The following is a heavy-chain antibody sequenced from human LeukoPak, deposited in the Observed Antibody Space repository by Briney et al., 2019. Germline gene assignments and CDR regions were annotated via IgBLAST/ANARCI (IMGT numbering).Heavy chain of an antibody. CDR2: ISGSSSTT. V-gene: IGHV3-23*01. CDR3: AKDSTVSGSYYGMDV. D-gene: IGHD3-22*01. Sequence: GGSLRLSCAASGFTFSSYTVSWVRQAPGKGLEWASSISGSSSTTYLADSVKGRFTVSRDNSKNMMYLQMNSLRAEDTAVYYCAKDSTVSGSYYGMDVWGQGTTVTVSS. CDR1: GFTFSSYT. J-gene: IGHJ6*02.